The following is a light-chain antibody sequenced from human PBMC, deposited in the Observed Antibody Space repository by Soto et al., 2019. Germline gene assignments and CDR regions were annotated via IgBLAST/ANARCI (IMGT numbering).Light chain of an antibody. J-gene: IGKJ1*01. V-gene: IGKV1-39*01. Sequence: DIXMTQSPSSXXAXXXDXVTXXXXTSXXXXTXXNWYQHKPGKAPKLLIYGASSLQSGVPLRFSGSGSGTDFTLTITTLQPEDFATYYCQESYSFLWGTCGQGTKVEIK. CDR1: XXXXTX. CDR3: QESYSFLWGT. CDR2: GAS.